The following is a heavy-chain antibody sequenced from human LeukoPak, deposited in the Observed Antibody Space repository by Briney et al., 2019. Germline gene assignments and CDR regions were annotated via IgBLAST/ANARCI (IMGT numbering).Heavy chain of an antibody. V-gene: IGHV1-18*01. CDR2: ISAYNGNT. CDR1: GYTFTSYG. Sequence: ASVKVSCKASGYTFTSYGISWVRQAPGQGLEWMGWISAYNGNTNFAQKLQGGVTMTTDTSTSTAYMELRSLRSDDTAVYYCARDLSDILTVWFDPWGQGTLVTVSS. J-gene: IGHJ5*02. CDR3: ARDLSDILTVWFDP. D-gene: IGHD3-9*01.